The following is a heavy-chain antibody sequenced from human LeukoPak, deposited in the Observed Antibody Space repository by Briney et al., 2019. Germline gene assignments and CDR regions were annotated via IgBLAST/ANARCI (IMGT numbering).Heavy chain of an antibody. CDR1: GFTFSSYE. CDR2: ISSSGSTI. J-gene: IGHJ3*02. Sequence: PGGSLRLSCAASGFTFSSYEMNWVRQAPGKGLEWVSYISSSGSTIYYADSVKGRFTISRDNTKNSLYLQMNSLRAEDTAVYYCARRSVAFDIWGQGTMVTVSS. V-gene: IGHV3-48*03. CDR3: ARRSVAFDI.